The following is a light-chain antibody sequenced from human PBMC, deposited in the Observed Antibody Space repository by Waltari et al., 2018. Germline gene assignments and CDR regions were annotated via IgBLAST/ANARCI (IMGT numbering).Light chain of an antibody. J-gene: IGLJ3*02. CDR3: SSYTRRSYWV. V-gene: IGLV2-14*01. CDR2: KVN. Sequence: QSALTQPASVSGSPGQSITISCTGTSSDVGFYDFVSWFQQHPGKVPKVMIYKVNNRPSGVFNRFAGSKSANSASLTISGLQAEDEADYYCSSYTRRSYWVFGGGTQLTVL. CDR1: SSDVGFYDF.